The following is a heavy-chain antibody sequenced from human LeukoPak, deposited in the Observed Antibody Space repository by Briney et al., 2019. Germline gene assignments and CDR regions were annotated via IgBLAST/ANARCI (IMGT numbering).Heavy chain of an antibody. CDR1: GGSISSSSYY. CDR3: AGSSGWYPTADY. CDR2: IYYSGST. J-gene: IGHJ4*02. V-gene: IGHV4-39*01. Sequence: SETLSLTCTVSGGSISSSSYYWDWIRQPPGKGLEWIGSIYYSGSTYYNPSLKSRVTISVDTSKNQFSLKLSSVTAADTAVYYCAGSSGWYPTADYWGQGTLVTVSS. D-gene: IGHD6-19*01.